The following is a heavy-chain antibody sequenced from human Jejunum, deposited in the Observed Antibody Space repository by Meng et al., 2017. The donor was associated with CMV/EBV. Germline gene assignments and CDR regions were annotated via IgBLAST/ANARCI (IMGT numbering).Heavy chain of an antibody. CDR3: AKDLLPSRTPKLITYSFDD. D-gene: IGHD2-15*01. J-gene: IGHJ4*02. Sequence: TFNNYAWSWGRQGAGRGLEYVSGSSGSGRTTFYADSVRGRFNISRDNSKSTVSLQMDSLRAEDTAIYFCAKDLLPSRTPKLITYSFDDWGQGTLVTVSS. V-gene: IGHV3-23*01. CDR1: TFNNYA. CDR2: SSGSGRTT.